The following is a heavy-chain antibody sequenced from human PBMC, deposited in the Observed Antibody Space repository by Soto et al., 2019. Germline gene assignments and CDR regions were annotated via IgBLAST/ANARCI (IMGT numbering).Heavy chain of an antibody. CDR3: ARAKRAPTLFDY. V-gene: IGHV4-31*03. J-gene: IGHJ4*02. Sequence: SETLSLTCTVSGGSISSAVYYWSWIRQLPGKGLEWIGYIYSSGSTYCNPSLKSRVTISVDTSKNQFSLKLSSVTAADTAVYYCARAKRAPTLFDYWGQGTLVTVSS. CDR2: IYSSGST. CDR1: GGSISSAVYY.